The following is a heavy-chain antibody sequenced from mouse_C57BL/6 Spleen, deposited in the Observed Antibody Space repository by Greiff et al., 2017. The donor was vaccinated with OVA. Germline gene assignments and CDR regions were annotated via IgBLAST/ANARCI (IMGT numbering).Heavy chain of an antibody. J-gene: IGHJ2*01. D-gene: IGHD2-3*01. V-gene: IGHV3-6*01. CDR3: AGFDGHFDY. CDR1: GYSITSGYY. Sequence: VQLQEPGPGLVKPSQSLSLTCSATGYSITSGYYWNWNRQPPGNLLEWGGYISYDGSNNYNTSLKNRISITRDTSKNQFFLKLSSVTAEDTPAYYCAGFDGHFDYWGQGTTLTVAS. CDR2: ISYDGSN.